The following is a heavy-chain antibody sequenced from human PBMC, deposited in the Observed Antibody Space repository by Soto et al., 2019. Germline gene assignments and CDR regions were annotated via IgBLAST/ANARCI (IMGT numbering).Heavy chain of an antibody. CDR1: GYSFTTYW. CDR3: ATGGYCSSTSCYNFFDY. D-gene: IGHD2-2*02. V-gene: IGHV5-51*01. J-gene: IGHJ4*02. Sequence: GESLKISCKGSGYSFTTYWIGWVRQMPGKGLEWMGIIYPGDSDTRYSPSFQGQVTISADKSISTAYLQWSSLKASDTAMYYCATGGYCSSTSCYNFFDYWGQGTLVSVSS. CDR2: IYPGDSDT.